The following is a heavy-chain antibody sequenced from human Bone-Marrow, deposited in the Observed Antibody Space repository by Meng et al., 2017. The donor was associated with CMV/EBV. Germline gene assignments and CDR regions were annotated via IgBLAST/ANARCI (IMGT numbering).Heavy chain of an antibody. J-gene: IGHJ4*02. V-gene: IGHV1-2*02. CDR1: GYTFTGYY. CDR3: AASPFAPLGSFPHRYFHY. CDR2: INPNSGGT. D-gene: IGHD1-26*01. Sequence: ASVKVSCKASGYTFTGYYMHWVRQAPGQGLEWMGWINPNSGGTNYPQKFQGRVAITADESTSTAYMDLTSLRSKDTAVYYCAASPFAPLGSFPHRYFHYWGQGTLVTVSS.